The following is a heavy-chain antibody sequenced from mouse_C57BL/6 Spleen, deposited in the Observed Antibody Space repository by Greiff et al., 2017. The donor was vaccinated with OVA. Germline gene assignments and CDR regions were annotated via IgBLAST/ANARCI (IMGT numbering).Heavy chain of an antibody. Sequence: QVHVKQPGAELVKPGASVKLSCKASGYTFTSYWMHWVKQRPGQGLEWIGMIHPNSGSTNYNEKFKSKATLTVDKSSSTAYMQLSSLTSEDSAVYYCARSPYYGSLYFDVWGTGTTVTVSS. CDR1: GYTFTSYW. CDR2: IHPNSGST. CDR3: ARSPYYGSLYFDV. D-gene: IGHD1-1*01. J-gene: IGHJ1*03. V-gene: IGHV1-64*01.